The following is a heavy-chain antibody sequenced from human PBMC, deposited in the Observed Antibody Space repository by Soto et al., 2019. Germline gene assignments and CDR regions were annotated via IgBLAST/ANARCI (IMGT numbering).Heavy chain of an antibody. CDR1: GFSFSTYS. D-gene: IGHD5-18*01. J-gene: IGHJ4*02. V-gene: IGHV3-21*01. CDR3: ARSARGFSYGKIDS. CDR2: ITTSSSNT. Sequence: PVGSLRLSCAASGFSFSTYSMNWVRQAPGKGLEWVSSITTSSSNTYYADSLKGRFTLSRDNAKNSLYLQMSNLRAEDTAVYYCARSARGFSYGKIDSWGQGTLVTSPQ.